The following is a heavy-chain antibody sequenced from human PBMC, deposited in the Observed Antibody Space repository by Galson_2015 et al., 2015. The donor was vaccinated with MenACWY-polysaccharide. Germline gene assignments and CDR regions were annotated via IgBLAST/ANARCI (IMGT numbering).Heavy chain of an antibody. J-gene: IGHJ6*02. CDR2: IYTSDSDV. Sequence: SGAEVKKPGEPLKVSCKASGYLFTSFALGWVRQMPGKGLEWLGIIYTSDSDVKYNPSFQGQVTFSADRSTNTAYLQWSSLKASDSAMYYCARRDHGTGSMDVWGQGTTVTVSS. CDR3: ARRDHGTGSMDV. V-gene: IGHV5-51*01. D-gene: IGHD3-10*01. CDR1: GYLFTSFA.